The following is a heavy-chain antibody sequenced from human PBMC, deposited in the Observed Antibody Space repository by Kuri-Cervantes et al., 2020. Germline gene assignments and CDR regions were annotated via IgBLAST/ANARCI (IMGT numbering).Heavy chain of an antibody. CDR2: ITATKR. D-gene: IGHD3-22*01. CDR3: ARDTVTSPYYYDSRQAYYFDY. V-gene: IGHV3-21*06. CDR1: GFTLSSSV. Sequence: GESLKISCAASGFTLSSSVMNWVRQAPGKGLEWISLITATKRLYADSVKGRFTVSKDDAENSLYLQMSGLRAEDTAVYYCARDTVTSPYYYDSRQAYYFDYWGQGTLVTVSS. J-gene: IGHJ4*02.